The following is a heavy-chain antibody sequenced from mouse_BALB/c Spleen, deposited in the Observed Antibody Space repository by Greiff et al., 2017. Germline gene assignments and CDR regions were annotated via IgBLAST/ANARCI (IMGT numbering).Heavy chain of an antibody. CDR1: GFTFSSYG. J-gene: IGHJ4*01. D-gene: IGHD1-1*01. Sequence: DVKLVESGGGLVQPGGSLKLSCAASGFTFSSYGMSWVRQTPDKRLELVATINSNGGSTYYPDSVKGRFTISRDNAKNTLYLQMSSLKSEDTAMYYCARAHYYGSSPYAMDYWGQGTSGTVSS. CDR3: ARAHYYGSSPYAMDY. CDR2: INSNGGST. V-gene: IGHV5-6-3*01.